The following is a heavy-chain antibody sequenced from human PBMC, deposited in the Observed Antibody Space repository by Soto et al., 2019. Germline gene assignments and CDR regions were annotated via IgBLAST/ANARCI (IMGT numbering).Heavy chain of an antibody. V-gene: IGHV1-69*06. D-gene: IGHD2-15*01. J-gene: IGHJ4*02. CDR1: GGTFSTSS. CDR2: ILPIFGTA. CDR3: ARDLGGWPDY. Sequence: ASVKVSCKASGGTFSTSSINWLRQAPGQRPEWMGNILPIFGTADYAQKFQDRVTITADKSTDTAYMELSSLRSEDTAVYYCARDLGGWPDYWGQGTLVTVSS.